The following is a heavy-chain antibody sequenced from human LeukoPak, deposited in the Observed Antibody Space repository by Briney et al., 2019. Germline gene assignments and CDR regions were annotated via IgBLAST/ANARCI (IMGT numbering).Heavy chain of an antibody. J-gene: IGHJ4*02. Sequence: GESLEISCKGSGYSFTSYWIGWVRQMPGKGLEWMGIIYPGDSDTRYSPSFQGQVTISADKSISTAYLQWGSLKASDTAMYYCAREPDYYDSSGYSFDYWGQGTLVTVSS. CDR3: AREPDYYDSSGYSFDY. CDR2: IYPGDSDT. D-gene: IGHD3-22*01. V-gene: IGHV5-51*01. CDR1: GYSFTSYW.